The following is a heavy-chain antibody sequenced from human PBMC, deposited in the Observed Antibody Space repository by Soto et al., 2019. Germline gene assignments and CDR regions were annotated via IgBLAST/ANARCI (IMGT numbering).Heavy chain of an antibody. CDR3: AGDSPPRYSYGSFDY. D-gene: IGHD5-18*01. V-gene: IGHV4-31*02. CDR1: GGSISSGGYY. J-gene: IGHJ4*02. CDR2: IYYSGST. Sequence: SETLSLTCTVSGGSISSGGYYWSWIRQHPGKGLEWIGYIYYSGSTYYNPSLKSRVTISVDTSENQFSLKLSSVTAADTAVYYSAGDSPPRYSYGSFDYWGQGTLVTVSS.